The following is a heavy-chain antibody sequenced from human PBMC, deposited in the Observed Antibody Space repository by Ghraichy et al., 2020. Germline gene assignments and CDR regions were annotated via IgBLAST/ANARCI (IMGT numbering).Heavy chain of an antibody. V-gene: IGHV3-23*01. J-gene: IGHJ3*02. D-gene: IGHD3-10*01. CDR2: ISGSGGST. CDR1: GFTFSSYA. Sequence: GGSLRLSCAASGFTFSSYAMSWVRQAPGKGLEWVSAISGSGGSTYYADSVKGRFTISRDKSKNTLYLQMNSLRAEDTAVYYCAKDSYYGSGSYCAFDIWGQGTMVTVSS. CDR3: AKDSYYGSGSYCAFDI.